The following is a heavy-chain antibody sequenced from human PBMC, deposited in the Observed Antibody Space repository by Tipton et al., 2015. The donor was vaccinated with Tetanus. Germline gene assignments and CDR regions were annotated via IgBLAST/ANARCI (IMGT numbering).Heavy chain of an antibody. Sequence: TLSLTCTVSGVSMIDSYWNWIRQPAGKGLEWIGRIYSSGTTNYDPSLRGRVTMSIDTSKNRFSLKLDSATAADTAIYYCARALKQGANWFDPWGQGTLVTVSS. D-gene: IGHD3-16*01. V-gene: IGHV4-4*07. CDR1: GVSMIDSY. CDR2: IYSSGTT. CDR3: ARALKQGANWFDP. J-gene: IGHJ5*02.